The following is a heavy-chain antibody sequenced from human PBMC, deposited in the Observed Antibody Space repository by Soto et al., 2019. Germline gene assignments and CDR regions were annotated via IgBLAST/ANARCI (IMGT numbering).Heavy chain of an antibody. V-gene: IGHV4-39*01. D-gene: IGHD2-15*01. CDR3: ASLIYCSGGSCYPQYWYFDL. J-gene: IGHJ2*01. CDR2: IYYSGST. Sequence: QLQLQESGPGLVKPSETLSLTCTVSGGSISSSSYYWGWIRQPPGKGLEWIGSIYYSGSTYYNPSLKSRVTISLDTSKNQFSLKLSSVTAADTAVYYCASLIYCSGGSCYPQYWYFDLWGRGTLVTVSS. CDR1: GGSISSSSYY.